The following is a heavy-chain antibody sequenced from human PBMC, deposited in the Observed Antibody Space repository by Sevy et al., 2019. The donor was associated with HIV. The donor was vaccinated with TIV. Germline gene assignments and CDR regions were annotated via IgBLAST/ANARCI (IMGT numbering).Heavy chain of an antibody. J-gene: IGHJ6*02. CDR1: GFTFSSYW. CDR3: ARDGAAAGTPDYYYYGMDV. CDR2: IKQDGSEK. D-gene: IGHD6-13*01. V-gene: IGHV3-7*01. Sequence: GGSLRLSCAASGFTFSSYWMSWVRQAPGKGLEWVANIKQDGSEKYYLDSVKGRFTISRDNAKNSLYLQMNSLRAEDTAVYYCARDGAAAGTPDYYYYGMDVWGQGTTVTVSS.